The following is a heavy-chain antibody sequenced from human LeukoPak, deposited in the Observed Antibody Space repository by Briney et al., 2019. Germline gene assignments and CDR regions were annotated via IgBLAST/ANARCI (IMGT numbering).Heavy chain of an antibody. CDR2: IYTSGST. CDR3: ARGGYEYYYMDV. J-gene: IGHJ6*03. D-gene: IGHD3-16*01. V-gene: IGHV4-4*07. Sequence: SETLSPTCTVSGGSINKYYWTWIRQPAGKGLEWIGRIYTSGSTNYNPSLKSRVTMSVDTSKSQFSLKLSSVTAADTAVYYCARGGYEYYYMDVWGKGTTVTVSS. CDR1: GGSINKYY.